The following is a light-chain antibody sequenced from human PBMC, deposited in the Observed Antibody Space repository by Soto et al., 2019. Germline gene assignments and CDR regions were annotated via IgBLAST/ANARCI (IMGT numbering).Light chain of an antibody. J-gene: IGLJ1*01. V-gene: IGLV1-44*01. CDR1: SSNIVSNT. CDR2: SDN. CDR3: AAWDDSLNGYV. Sequence: QSVLTQPPSASGTPGQRVTISCSGSSSNIVSNTVNWYQHLPGMAPKLLIYSDNQRPSGVPDRLSGSKSGTSASLAISGLQSEDEADYYCAAWDDSLNGYVFGTGTKVTVL.